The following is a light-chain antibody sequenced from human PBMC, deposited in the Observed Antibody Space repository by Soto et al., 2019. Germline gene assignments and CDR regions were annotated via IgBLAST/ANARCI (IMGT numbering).Light chain of an antibody. CDR1: SRDVGGYNY. CDR2: EVS. J-gene: IGLJ1*01. CDR3: SSFTISSTLPFV. V-gene: IGLV2-14*01. Sequence: QSALTQPASVSGSPGQSITISCIGTSRDVGGYNYVSWYQHHPGEAPKLMIYEVSNRPSGVSDRFSAAKSGNTASLTISGLQAEDEADYYCSSFTISSTLPFVFXTGTKVTVL.